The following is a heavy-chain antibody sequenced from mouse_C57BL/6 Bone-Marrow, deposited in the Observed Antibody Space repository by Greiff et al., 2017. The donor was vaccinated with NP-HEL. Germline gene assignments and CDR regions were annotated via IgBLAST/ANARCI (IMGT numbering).Heavy chain of an antibody. J-gene: IGHJ3*01. CDR1: GYTFTSYG. D-gene: IGHD1-1*01. Sequence: VKLVESGAELARPGASVKLSCKASGYTFTSYGISWVKQRTGQGLEWIGAIYPRSGNTYYNEKFKGKATLTADKSSSTAYMELRSLTSEDSAVYFCARNYGSRGTYWGQGTLVTVSA. V-gene: IGHV1-81*01. CDR3: ARNYGSRGTY. CDR2: IYPRSGNT.